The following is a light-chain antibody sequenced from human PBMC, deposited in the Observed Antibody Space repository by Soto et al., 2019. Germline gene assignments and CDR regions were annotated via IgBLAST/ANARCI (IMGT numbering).Light chain of an antibody. CDR3: QQYNSYST. J-gene: IGKJ1*01. Sequence: IVMTQSPATLSVSPGERVTLSCRVSQSVRSNLAWYQQRPGRAPRLLIYGASSRATGIPARFSGSGSGTEFTLTISSLQPDDFATYYCQQYNSYSTFGQG. V-gene: IGKV3-15*01. CDR2: GAS. CDR1: QSVRSN.